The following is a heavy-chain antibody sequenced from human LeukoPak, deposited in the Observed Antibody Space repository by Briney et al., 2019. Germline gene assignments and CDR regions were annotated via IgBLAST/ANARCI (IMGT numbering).Heavy chain of an antibody. CDR3: AKDLRYYY. V-gene: IGHV3-23*01. J-gene: IGHJ6*01. Sequence: PGGSLRLSCAASGFTLSSSVMSWVRQAPGKGLEWVSGISGHGDTTYYADSVRGRFTSSRDTYKNTLSLQKNPLSDENSALYYCAKDLRYYY. CDR1: GFTLSSSV. CDR2: ISGHGDTT.